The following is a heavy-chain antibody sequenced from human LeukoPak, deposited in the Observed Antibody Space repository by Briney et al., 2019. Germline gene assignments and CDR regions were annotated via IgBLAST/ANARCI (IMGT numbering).Heavy chain of an antibody. Sequence: GESLKISCKGSGYSFTNQWIGWVRQMPGKGLEWMGIIYPADSDTRYRPSFQGQVTISVDKSITTAYLQWSSLKASDTAMYYCARLLYFFDSSGYYYAPKAFDIWGQGTMVTVSS. V-gene: IGHV5-51*01. D-gene: IGHD3-22*01. CDR1: GYSFTNQW. CDR2: IYPADSDT. CDR3: ARLLYFFDSSGYYYAPKAFDI. J-gene: IGHJ3*02.